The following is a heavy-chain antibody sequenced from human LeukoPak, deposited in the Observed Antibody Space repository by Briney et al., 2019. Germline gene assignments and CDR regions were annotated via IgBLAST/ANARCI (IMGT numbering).Heavy chain of an antibody. J-gene: IGHJ4*02. CDR2: IYYSGST. CDR1: GGSISSSNYY. Sequence: SETPSLTCTVSGGSISSSNYYWGWIRQPPGKGLEWIGSIYYSGSTYYNPSLKSRVTISVDTSKNQFSLKLRSVTAADTAVYYCARLTTVTTPFDYWGQGTLVTVSS. CDR3: ARLTTVTTPFDY. V-gene: IGHV4-39*01. D-gene: IGHD4-17*01.